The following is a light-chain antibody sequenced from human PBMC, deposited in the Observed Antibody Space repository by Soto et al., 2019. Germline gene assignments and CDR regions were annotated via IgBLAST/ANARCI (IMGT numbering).Light chain of an antibody. CDR3: QTWGTGFVV. CDR1: SGHSSYA. J-gene: IGLJ2*01. CDR2: LNSDGSH. V-gene: IGLV4-69*01. Sequence: QLVLTQSPSASASLGASVKLTCTLSSGHSSYAIAWHQQQREEGPPYLMKLNSDGSHSRGDGIPDRFSGSGSGAERYLTMSSLESEDEADYYCQTWGTGFVVFGGGTKLTVL.